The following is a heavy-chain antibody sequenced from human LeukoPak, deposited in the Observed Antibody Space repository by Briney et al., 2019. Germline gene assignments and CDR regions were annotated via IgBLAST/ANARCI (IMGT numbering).Heavy chain of an antibody. Sequence: GASVKVSCKASGYTFTVYYMHWVRQAPGQGLEWMGWINPNSGGTNYAQKFQGRVTMTRDMSTSTVYMELSSLRSEDTAVYYCARDGGSSGYDLYYYYMDVWGKGTTVTVSS. CDR2: INPNSGGT. CDR1: GYTFTVYY. D-gene: IGHD5-12*01. CDR3: ARDGGSSGYDLYYYYMDV. V-gene: IGHV1-2*02. J-gene: IGHJ6*03.